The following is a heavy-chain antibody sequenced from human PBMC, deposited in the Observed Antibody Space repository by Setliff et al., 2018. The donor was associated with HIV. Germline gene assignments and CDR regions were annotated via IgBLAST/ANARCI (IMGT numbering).Heavy chain of an antibody. CDR1: GYSFTDYY. V-gene: IGHV1-2*04. D-gene: IGHD3-10*01. J-gene: IGHJ4*02. CDR3: ARGYGSGTTPSGY. CDR2: INPKSDGT. Sequence: ASVKVSCKASGYSFTDYYIHWVRQAPGQGLEWMGWINPKSDGTNYAQKFQGWITMTRDTSTSTAYMELSSLRSEDTAVYYCARGYGSGTTPSGYWGQGTLVTVSS.